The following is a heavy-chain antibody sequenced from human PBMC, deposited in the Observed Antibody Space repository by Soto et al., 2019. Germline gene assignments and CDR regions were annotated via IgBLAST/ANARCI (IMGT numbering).Heavy chain of an antibody. CDR1: GGTFSSYA. CDR3: ARERPTAVIGRYFAY. CDR2: IIPIFGTA. Sequence: QVQLVQSGAEVKKPGSSVKVSCKASGGTFSSYAISWVRQAPGQGLEWMGGIIPIFGTANYAQKFQGRVTITADKSTSKANRRRGSLELEDTAVYYGARERPTAVIGRYFAYWGQEPWSPSPQ. V-gene: IGHV1-69*06. J-gene: IGHJ4*01. D-gene: IGHD3-16*02.